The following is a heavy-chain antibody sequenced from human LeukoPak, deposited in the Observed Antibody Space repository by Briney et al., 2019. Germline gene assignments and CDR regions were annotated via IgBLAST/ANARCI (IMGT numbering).Heavy chain of an antibody. J-gene: IGHJ4*02. CDR3: AKTATGYSSGHYPGWPVDY. V-gene: IGHV3-23*01. D-gene: IGHD6-19*01. CDR2: IFGSGGSA. CDR1: GFTFNSYA. Sequence: GGSLKLSCAASGFTFNSYAMYWVRQAPGKGLEWVSGIFGSGGSAHYADSVKGRFAISRDNSKNRVYLQMNSLRAEDTAVYYCAKTATGYSSGHYPGWPVDYWGQGTLVTVSS.